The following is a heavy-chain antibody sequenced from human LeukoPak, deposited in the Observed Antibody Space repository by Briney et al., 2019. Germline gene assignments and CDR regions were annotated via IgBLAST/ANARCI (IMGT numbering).Heavy chain of an antibody. V-gene: IGHV1-69*13. CDR2: IIPIFGTA. D-gene: IGHD2-2*01. CDR1: GGTFSSYA. J-gene: IGHJ6*03. CDR3: ASGSAAPETKYYYYYMDV. Sequence: GASVKVSCKASGGTFSSYAISWVRQAPGQGLEWMGGIIPIFGTANYAQKFQGRVTITADESTSTAYMELSSLRSEDTAVYYCASGSAAPETKYYYYYMDVWGKGTTATISS.